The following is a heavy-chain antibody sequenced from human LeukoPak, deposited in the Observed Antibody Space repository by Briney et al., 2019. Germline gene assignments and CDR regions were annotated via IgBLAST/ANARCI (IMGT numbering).Heavy chain of an antibody. J-gene: IGHJ4*02. CDR3: AKDPYGDSY. V-gene: IGHV3-23*01. Sequence: GGSLRLSCAASRFTFSSYAMSWVRQAPGKGLEWVSGISSSGTSTNCADSVKGRFTISRDNSKNTLYLQMNSLRAEDTAVYFCAKDPYGDSYWGQGTLVTVSS. D-gene: IGHD4-17*01. CDR2: ISSSGTST. CDR1: RFTFSSYA.